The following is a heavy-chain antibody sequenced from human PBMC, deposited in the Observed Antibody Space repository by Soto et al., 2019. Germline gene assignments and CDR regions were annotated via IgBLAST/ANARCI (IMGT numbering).Heavy chain of an antibody. D-gene: IGHD6-13*01. CDR2: LSYDGSNK. Sequence: QVQLVESGGGVVQPGRSLRLSCAASGFTFSSYGMQWVRQAPGQGLERVAVLSYDGSNKYYADAVKGRFTISRENSMNTLYLQMNSLRAEDTAVYYCAKDGEKQQLADGMDVWGQGTTVTVSS. V-gene: IGHV3-30*18. J-gene: IGHJ6*02. CDR3: AKDGEKQQLADGMDV. CDR1: GFTFSSYG.